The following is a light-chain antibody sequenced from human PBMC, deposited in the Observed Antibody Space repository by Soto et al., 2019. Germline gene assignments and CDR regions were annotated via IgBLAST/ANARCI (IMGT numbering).Light chain of an antibody. CDR1: SSDVGGYNY. J-gene: IGLJ1*01. CDR2: DVT. V-gene: IGLV2-11*01. CDR3: CSSASSDTYV. Sequence: QSVLTQPPSVSGSPGQSVTISCTGTSSDVGGYNYVSWYQQHPNNAPKLMIYDVTKRPSGVPDRFSGSKSGNTASLTISGLQAEDEADYYCCSSASSDTYVFGTGTKVTVL.